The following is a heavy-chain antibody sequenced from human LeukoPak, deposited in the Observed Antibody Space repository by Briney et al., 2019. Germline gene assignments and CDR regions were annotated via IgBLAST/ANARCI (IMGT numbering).Heavy chain of an antibody. D-gene: IGHD3-9*01. J-gene: IGHJ4*02. Sequence: GGSLRLSCAASGFTFSTYGVHWVRQPPGKGLEWVAVIWYDGSKKYYADSVKGRFTISRDNSKNTLYLQISSLRDEDTAVYYCARDIQYFEILTGYSALDYWGQGTLVTVSS. V-gene: IGHV3-33*01. CDR2: IWYDGSKK. CDR1: GFTFSTYG. CDR3: ARDIQYFEILTGYSALDY.